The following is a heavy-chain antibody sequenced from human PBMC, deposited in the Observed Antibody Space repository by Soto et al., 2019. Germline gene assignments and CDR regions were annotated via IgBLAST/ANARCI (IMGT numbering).Heavy chain of an antibody. J-gene: IGHJ4*02. V-gene: IGHV4-30-4*01. CDR2: IYYSGST. D-gene: IGHD5-18*01. CDR1: GGSTSSGDYY. Sequence: SETLSLTCTVSGGSTSSGDYYWSWIRQPPGKGLEWIGYIYYSGSTYYNPSLKSRVTISVDTSKNQFSLKLSSVTAADTAVYYCAGSVRGYSYGPFDYWGQGTLVTVSS. CDR3: AGSVRGYSYGPFDY.